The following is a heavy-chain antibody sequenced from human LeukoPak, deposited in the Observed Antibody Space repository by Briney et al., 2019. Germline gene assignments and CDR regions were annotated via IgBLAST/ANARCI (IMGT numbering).Heavy chain of an antibody. Sequence: PSETLSLTCTVYGGSFSDYSWSWIRQPPGKGLEWIGEVSHGGTTNYNPSLESRVTISIDTSNSQFSLNLKSVTAADSGVYHCARDGIAVFGVITGNYYYMDVWGKGTTVTVSS. CDR3: ARDGIAVFGVITGNYYYMDV. V-gene: IGHV4-34*01. J-gene: IGHJ6*03. CDR1: GGSFSDYS. CDR2: VSHGGTT. D-gene: IGHD3-3*01.